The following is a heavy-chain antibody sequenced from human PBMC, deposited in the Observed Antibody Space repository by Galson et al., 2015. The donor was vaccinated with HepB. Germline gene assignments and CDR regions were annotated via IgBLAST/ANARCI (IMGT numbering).Heavy chain of an antibody. J-gene: IGHJ4*02. V-gene: IGHV3-21*01. CDR2: ISSDSRYK. D-gene: IGHD1-26*01. CDR1: GFTFSTYS. CDR3: ARDPYKTVLLPVGVSDY. Sequence: SLRLSCAASGFTFSTYSMNWVRQAPGKGLEWVSSISSDSRYKYYADSVKGRFTISRDNADNSLYLQMNSLRAEDTAIYYCARDPYKTVLLPVGVSDYWGQGTLVAVSS.